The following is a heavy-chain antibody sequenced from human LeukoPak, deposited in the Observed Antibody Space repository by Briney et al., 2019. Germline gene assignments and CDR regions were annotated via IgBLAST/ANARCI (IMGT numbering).Heavy chain of an antibody. V-gene: IGHV3-66*01. CDR2: IYSGGST. CDR1: GFTVSSNY. Sequence: GGSLRLSCAASGFTVSSNYMSWVRQAPGKGLEWVPVIYSGGSTYYADSVKGRFTISRDNSKNTLYLQMNSLRAEDTAVYYCARDRFDYSFDYWGQGTLVTVSS. CDR3: ARDRFDYSFDY. D-gene: IGHD4-11*01. J-gene: IGHJ4*02.